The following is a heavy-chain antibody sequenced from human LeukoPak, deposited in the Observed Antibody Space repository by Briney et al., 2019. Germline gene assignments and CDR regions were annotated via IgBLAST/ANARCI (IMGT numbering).Heavy chain of an antibody. CDR3: ARDLSYAFGA. Sequence: GGSLRLSCAASGFTFSSSAMSWVRQAPGKGLEWVSAISNNGGYTYYADSVQGRFTISRDNSKSTLCLQMNSLRAEDSALYYCARDLSYAFGAWGQGTMVTVSS. J-gene: IGHJ3*01. V-gene: IGHV3-23*01. CDR2: ISNNGGYT. CDR1: GFTFSSSA.